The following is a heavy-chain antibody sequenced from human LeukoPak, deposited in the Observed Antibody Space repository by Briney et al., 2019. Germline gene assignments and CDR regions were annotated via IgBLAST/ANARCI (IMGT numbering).Heavy chain of an antibody. CDR2: IWYDGSNK. J-gene: IGHJ4*02. V-gene: IGHV3-33*06. CDR1: GFAFSSCG. D-gene: IGHD2-2*01. CDR3: AKVGIRYCSSTSCYPFDY. Sequence: GGSLRLSCAASGFAFSSCGMHWVRQAPGKGLEWVAVIWYDGSNKYYADSVKGRFTISRDNSKNTLYLQMNSLRAEDTAVYYCAKVGIRYCSSTSCYPFDYWGQGTLVTVSS.